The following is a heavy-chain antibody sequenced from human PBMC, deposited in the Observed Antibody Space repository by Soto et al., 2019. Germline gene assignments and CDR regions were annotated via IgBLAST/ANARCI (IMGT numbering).Heavy chain of an antibody. CDR3: AKDVSSRRWFDP. CDR2: MQHTGNT. V-gene: IGHV4-4*07. D-gene: IGHD3-16*01. Sequence: PSETLSLTCAVSGASIRSYHWSWIRQPAGKGLEWIGRMQHTGNTNYNPSLKSLVTMSVDTSKNQISLKMTSVTAVDTAVYFCAKDVSSRRWFDPWGQGILVTVSS. CDR1: GASIRSYH. J-gene: IGHJ5*02.